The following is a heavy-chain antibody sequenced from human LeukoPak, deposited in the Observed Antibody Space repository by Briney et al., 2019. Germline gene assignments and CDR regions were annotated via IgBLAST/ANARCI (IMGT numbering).Heavy chain of an antibody. J-gene: IGHJ4*02. CDR1: GFTFSSYT. CDR3: ARYYSSSGIDY. Sequence: KAGGSLRLSCAASGFTFSSYTMNWVRQAPGKGLEWVASISSSSTYIYHADSVKGRFTISRDNAKNSLFLQMNSLRAEDTAVYYCARYYSSSGIDYWGQGTLVTVSS. V-gene: IGHV3-21*04. D-gene: IGHD3-22*01. CDR2: ISSSSTYI.